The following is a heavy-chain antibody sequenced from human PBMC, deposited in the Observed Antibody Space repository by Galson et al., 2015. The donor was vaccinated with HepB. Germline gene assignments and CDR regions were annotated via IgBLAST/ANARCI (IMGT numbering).Heavy chain of an antibody. Sequence: SVKVSCKAPGYTFTGYYIHWVRQAPGQGLEWMGWINPNSGGVHYVQKFQGRITMASDRSISTAYMELNRLIFDDTAVYCCARDSVHALDSDNFGWFDPWGQGTLVTVSS. J-gene: IGHJ5*02. CDR2: INPNSGGV. CDR3: ARDSVHALDSDNFGWFDP. CDR1: GYTFTGYY. V-gene: IGHV1-2*02. D-gene: IGHD3/OR15-3a*01.